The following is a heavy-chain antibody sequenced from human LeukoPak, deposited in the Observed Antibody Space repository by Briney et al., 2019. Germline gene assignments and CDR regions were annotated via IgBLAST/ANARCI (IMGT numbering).Heavy chain of an antibody. CDR2: IRSKANSYAT. V-gene: IGHV3-73*01. D-gene: IGHD6-19*01. CDR1: GFTFSGSA. Sequence: GGSLRLSCAASGFTFSGSAMHWVRQASGKGLEWVGRIRSKANSYATAYAASVKGRFTISRDDSKNTAYLQMNSLKTEDTAVYYCTRRPGYSSGWANFDYWGQGTLVTVSS. J-gene: IGHJ4*02. CDR3: TRRPGYSSGWANFDY.